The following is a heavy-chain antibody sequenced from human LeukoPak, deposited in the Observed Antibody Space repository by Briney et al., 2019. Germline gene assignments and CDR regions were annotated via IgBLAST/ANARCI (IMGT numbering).Heavy chain of an antibody. V-gene: IGHV3-15*04. CDR3: TRDEGDDYFDN. Sequence: GGSLGLSCAASGFPFSDAWMSWVRQAPGKGLEWVCRIESKTDSGTTAYAAPVKGRFTISRDDSKNTLHLQRNSMKTADTAVYYCTRDEGDDYFDNWGQGTLVTVSS. D-gene: IGHD3-16*01. CDR1: GFPFSDAW. J-gene: IGHJ4*02. CDR2: IESKTDSGTT.